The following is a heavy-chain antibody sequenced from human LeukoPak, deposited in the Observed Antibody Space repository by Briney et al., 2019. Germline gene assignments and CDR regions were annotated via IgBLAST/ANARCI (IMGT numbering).Heavy chain of an antibody. D-gene: IGHD1-26*01. V-gene: IGHV3-23*01. J-gene: IGHJ4*02. CDR3: AKSPYYGATTRGYYFDY. Sequence: PGGSLRLSCAASGFTFSSYAMSWVRQASGRGLEWVSVIPGSGGSTYYADSVKGRFTISRDNSKNTLYLQMNSLRAEDTAVYYCAKSPYYGATTRGYYFDYWGQGTLVTVSS. CDR2: IPGSGGST. CDR1: GFTFSSYA.